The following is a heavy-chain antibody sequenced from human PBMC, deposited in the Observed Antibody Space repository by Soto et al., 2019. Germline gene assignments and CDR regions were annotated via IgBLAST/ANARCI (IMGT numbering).Heavy chain of an antibody. J-gene: IGHJ4*02. CDR3: ARLTIVGATPSRFDS. D-gene: IGHD1-26*01. CDR2: MYYSGST. Sequence: SETLSLTCTVSGGSISSYYLSWIRQPPGKGLEWIGSMYYSGSTYYNPSLKRRVTMSVDTSNNHFSLRLHSVTAADTALYSCARLTIVGATPSRFDSWGQGILVTASS. V-gene: IGHV4-59*04. CDR1: GGSISSYY.